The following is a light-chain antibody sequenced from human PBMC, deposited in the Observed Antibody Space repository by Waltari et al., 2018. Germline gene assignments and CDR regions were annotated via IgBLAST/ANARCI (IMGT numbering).Light chain of an antibody. J-gene: IGKJ2*01. CDR1: QSVGSG. CDR2: LTS. CDR3: QQYNSWPPCV. Sequence: EIVMTQSPPTLSVSPGDTATLSCRASQSVGSGLAWYQQKPGQAPRLLIYLTSTRATGIPARVSGSGCGTEFTLTISILQSEDFAVYYGQQYNSWPPCVFGQGTKLEIK. V-gene: IGKV3-15*01.